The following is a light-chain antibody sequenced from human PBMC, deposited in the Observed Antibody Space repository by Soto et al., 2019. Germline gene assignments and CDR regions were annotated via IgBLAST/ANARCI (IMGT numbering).Light chain of an antibody. J-gene: IGLJ3*02. CDR2: AVS. CDR3: SSYTGSTTLEV. CDR1: SSDVGRYDY. Sequence: QSALAQPASVSGSPGQSITISCTGTSSDVGRYDYVSWYQQNPGNAPKLIIYAVSNRPSGVSNRFSGSKSGNTASLTISGLQAEDEADYYCSSYTGSTTLEVFGGGTKLTVL. V-gene: IGLV2-14*01.